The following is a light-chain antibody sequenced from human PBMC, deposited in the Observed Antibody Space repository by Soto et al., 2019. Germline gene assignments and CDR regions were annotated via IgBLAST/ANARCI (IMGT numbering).Light chain of an antibody. CDR3: QQYNSYSALT. CDR2: AAS. CDR1: QGISGW. V-gene: IGKV1D-16*01. Sequence: DIQLTQSPSFLSASVGDRVTITCRASQGISGWLVWHQQKPEKAPKSLIYAASSLQSGVPSRFSGSGSGTEFTLTISSLQPDDFATYYCQQYNSYSALTFGGGTKVDIK. J-gene: IGKJ4*01.